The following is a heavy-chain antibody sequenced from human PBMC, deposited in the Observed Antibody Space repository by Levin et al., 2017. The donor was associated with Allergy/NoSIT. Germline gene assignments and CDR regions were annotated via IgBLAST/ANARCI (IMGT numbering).Heavy chain of an antibody. CDR1: GGTFSSYA. J-gene: IGHJ5*02. D-gene: IGHD2-2*01. CDR2: IIPIFGTA. CDR3: ARDVFYNCSSTSCYPGWFDP. Sequence: GGSLRLSCKASGGTFSSYAISWVRQAPGQGLEWMGGIIPIFGTANYAQKVQGRVTITADESTSTAYMELSSLRSEDTAVYYCARDVFYNCSSTSCYPGWFDPWGQGTLVTVSS. V-gene: IGHV1-69*01.